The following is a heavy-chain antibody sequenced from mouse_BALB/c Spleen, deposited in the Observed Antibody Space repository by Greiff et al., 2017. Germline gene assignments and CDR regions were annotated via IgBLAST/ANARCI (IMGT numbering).Heavy chain of an antibody. CDR3: AREGVYYGYDGAMDY. J-gene: IGHJ4*01. CDR1: GFTFSSYA. CDR2: ISSGGST. V-gene: IGHV5-6-5*01. Sequence: EVKLMESGGGLVKPGGSLKLSCAASGFTFSSYAMSWVRQTPEKRLEWVASISSGGSTYYPDSVKGRFTISRDNARNILYLQMSSLRSEDTAMYYCAREGVYYGYDGAMDYWGQGTSVTVSS. D-gene: IGHD2-2*01.